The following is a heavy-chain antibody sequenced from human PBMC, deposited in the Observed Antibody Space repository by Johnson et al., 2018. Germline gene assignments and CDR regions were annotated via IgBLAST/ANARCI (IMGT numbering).Heavy chain of an antibody. V-gene: IGHV3-33*01. J-gene: IGHJ6*03. D-gene: IGHD5-24*01. Sequence: QVQLQESGGGVVQPGRSRRLSCAASGFTFSSYGMHWVRQAPGKGLEWVAVIWYDGSNKYYADSVKGRFTISRDNSKNTLYLQMTSLRAEDTAVYYSARGRWLQLEDYYYYMDVWGKGTTVTVSS. CDR3: ARGRWLQLEDYYYYMDV. CDR2: IWYDGSNK. CDR1: GFTFSSYG.